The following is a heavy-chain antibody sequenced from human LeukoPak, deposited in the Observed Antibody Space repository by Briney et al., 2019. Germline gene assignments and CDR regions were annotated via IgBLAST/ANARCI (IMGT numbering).Heavy chain of an antibody. J-gene: IGHJ4*02. V-gene: IGHV1-2*02. CDR3: ARVVERPDYGVNRGYGY. D-gene: IGHD4-17*01. CDR1: GYTFTGYY. CDR2: INPNSGGT. Sequence: ASVKVSCKASGYTFTGYYMHWVRQAPGQGLEWMGWINPNSGGTNYAQKFQGRVTMTRDTSISTAYMELSRLRSDDTAVYYCARVVERPDYGVNRGYGYWGQGTLVTVSS.